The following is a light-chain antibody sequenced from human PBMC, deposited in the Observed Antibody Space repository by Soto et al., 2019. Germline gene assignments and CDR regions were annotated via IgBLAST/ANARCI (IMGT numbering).Light chain of an antibody. CDR1: QSISSNY. Sequence: EIVLTQSPGTPSLSPGERATLSCRASQSISSNYLAWYQQRPGQAPRLLIYGASSRATGIPDRFSGSGSGTDFTLTISRLEPEDFAVYYCQQCGSSPQTFGQGTKVEIK. CDR2: GAS. J-gene: IGKJ1*01. V-gene: IGKV3-20*01. CDR3: QQCGSSPQT.